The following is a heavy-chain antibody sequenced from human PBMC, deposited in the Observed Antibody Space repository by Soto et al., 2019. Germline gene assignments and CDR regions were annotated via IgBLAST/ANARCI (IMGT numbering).Heavy chain of an antibody. CDR1: GFTFSNYA. V-gene: IGHV3-23*01. J-gene: IGHJ4*02. D-gene: IGHD7-27*01. CDR2: ISGSGAST. CDR3: AKGDLLTGVAHFDY. Sequence: PGGSLRLSCAASGFTFSNYAMSWVRQAPGKGLQWVSTISGSGASTYYGDSVKGWFTLSRDNSENTLFLQMDSLRAEDTAVYYCAKGDLLTGVAHFDYWGQGTLVTVSS.